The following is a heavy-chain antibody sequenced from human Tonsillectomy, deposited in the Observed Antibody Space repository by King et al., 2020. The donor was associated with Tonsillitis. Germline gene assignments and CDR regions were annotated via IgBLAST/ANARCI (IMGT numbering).Heavy chain of an antibody. Sequence: QLQESGPGLVKPSETLSLTCTVSGGSIRSYYWSWIRQPPGKGLAWIGYIYYSGSTNYNPSLKSRVTISVDTSKNQFSLKLSSVTAADTAVYYCARDRIFGEDYYYYGMDVWGQGTTVTVSS. CDR1: GGSIRSYY. V-gene: IGHV4-59*01. D-gene: IGHD3-3*01. CDR2: IYYSGST. J-gene: IGHJ6*02. CDR3: ARDRIFGEDYYYYGMDV.